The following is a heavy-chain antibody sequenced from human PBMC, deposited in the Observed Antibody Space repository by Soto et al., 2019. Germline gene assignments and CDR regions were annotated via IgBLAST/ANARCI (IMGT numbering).Heavy chain of an antibody. V-gene: IGHV3-30*03. Sequence: HPGGSLRLSCAASGFTFSSYGMHWVRQAPGKGLEWVAVISYDGSNKYYADSVKGRFTISRDNSKNTLYLQMNSLRAEDTAVYYCARETKDAFDIWGQGTMVTVSS. CDR2: ISYDGSNK. CDR3: ARETKDAFDI. J-gene: IGHJ3*02. CDR1: GFTFSSYG.